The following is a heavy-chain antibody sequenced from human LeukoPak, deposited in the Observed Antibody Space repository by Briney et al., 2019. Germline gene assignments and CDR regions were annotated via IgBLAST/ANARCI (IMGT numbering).Heavy chain of an antibody. CDR3: AKGGIFGVAGYYYYMDV. CDR2: ISGSGGST. J-gene: IGHJ6*03. Sequence: AGSLRLSCAASGFTFSSYAMSWVRQAPGKGLEWVSAISGSGGSTYYADSVKGRFTISRDNSKNTLHLQMNSLRAEDTAVYYCAKGGIFGVAGYYYYMDVWGKGTTVTVSS. CDR1: GFTFSSYA. D-gene: IGHD3-3*01. V-gene: IGHV3-23*01.